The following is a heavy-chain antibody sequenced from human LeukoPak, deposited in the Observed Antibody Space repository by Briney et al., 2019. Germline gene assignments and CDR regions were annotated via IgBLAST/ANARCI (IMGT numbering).Heavy chain of an antibody. CDR2: INPNSGGT. J-gene: IGHJ4*02. CDR3: ARERSVHGGHNYFDY. Sequence: ASVKVSCTASGYTFTGYYMHWVRQAPGQGLEWMGWINPNSGGTNYAQKFQGWVTMTRDTSISTAYMELSRLRSDDTAVYYCARERSVHGGHNYFDYWGQGTLVTVSS. V-gene: IGHV1-2*04. CDR1: GYTFTGYY. D-gene: IGHD4-23*01.